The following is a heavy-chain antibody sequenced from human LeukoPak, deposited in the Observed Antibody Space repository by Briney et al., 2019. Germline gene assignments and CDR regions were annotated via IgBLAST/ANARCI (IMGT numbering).Heavy chain of an antibody. CDR2: ISSSSIYI. D-gene: IGHD2-2*01. V-gene: IGHV3-21*01. Sequence: GGSLRLSCVASGFTFSSSTMNWVRQAPGKGLEWVSSISSSSIYIYSADSVKGRFTISRDNAKNSLSLQMNSLRAEDTAVYYCARSPPYCSSTSCYAGDYWGQGTLVTVPS. CDR3: ARSPPYCSSTSCYAGDY. CDR1: GFTFSSST. J-gene: IGHJ4*02.